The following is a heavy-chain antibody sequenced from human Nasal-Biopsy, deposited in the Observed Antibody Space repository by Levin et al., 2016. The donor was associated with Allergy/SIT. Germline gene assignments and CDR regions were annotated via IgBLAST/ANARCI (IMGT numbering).Heavy chain of an antibody. CDR1: GFTFSNAW. J-gene: IGHJ2*01. V-gene: IGHV3-15*01. Sequence: GGSLRLSCAASGFTFSNAWMTWVRQAPGKGLEWVGRIKSETDGGTTEFAAPVKGRFTISRDDSKDTLYLQMNSLKTEDTAVYYCTAVRHWGPYFDLWGRGTLVTVSS. D-gene: IGHD3-16*01. CDR2: IKSETDGGTT. CDR3: TAVRHWGPYFDL.